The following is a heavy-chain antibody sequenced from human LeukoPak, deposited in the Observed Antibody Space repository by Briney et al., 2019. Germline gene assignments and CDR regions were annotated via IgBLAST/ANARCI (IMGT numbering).Heavy chain of an antibody. D-gene: IGHD3-9*01. J-gene: IGHJ4*02. CDR1: GGTFSSYA. CDR3: ARNYDIFQMYYFDY. CDR2: IIPIFGTA. V-gene: IGHV1-69*06. Sequence: ASVKVSCKASGGTFSSYAISWVRQAPGQGLEWMGGIIPIFGTANYAQKFQGRVTITADKSTSTAYMELSSLRSEDTAVYYCARNYDIFQMYYFDYWGQGTLVTVSS.